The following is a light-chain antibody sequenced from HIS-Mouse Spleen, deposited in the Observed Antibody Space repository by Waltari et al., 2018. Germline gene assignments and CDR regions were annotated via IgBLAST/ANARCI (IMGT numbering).Light chain of an antibody. Sequence: QSALTQPRSVSGSPGQSVTIPCTGTSIDVGGYNYVSWYQQHPGKAPKLMIYDVSKRPSGVPDRFSGSKSGNTASLTISGLQAEDEADYYCCSYAGSYRVFGTGTKVTVL. CDR2: DVS. V-gene: IGLV2-11*01. CDR1: SIDVGGYNY. CDR3: CSYAGSYRV. J-gene: IGLJ1*01.